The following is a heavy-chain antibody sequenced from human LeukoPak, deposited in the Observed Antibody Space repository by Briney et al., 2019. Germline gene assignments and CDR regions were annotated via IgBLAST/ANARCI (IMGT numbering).Heavy chain of an antibody. CDR3: ARDVGGIAAAGTCGWFDP. CDR1: GFTFSYFG. CDR2: IWYDGSNK. J-gene: IGHJ5*02. Sequence: GGSLRLSCAASGFTFSYFGMHWVRQAPGKGLEWVAVIWYDGSNKYYADSVKGRFTISRDNSKNTLYLQMNSLRAEDTAVYYCARDVGGIAAAGTCGWFDPWGQGTLVTVSS. V-gene: IGHV3-33*01. D-gene: IGHD6-13*01.